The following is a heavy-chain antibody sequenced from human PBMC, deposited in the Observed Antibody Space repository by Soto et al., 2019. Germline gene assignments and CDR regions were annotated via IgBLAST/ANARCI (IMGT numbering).Heavy chain of an antibody. Sequence: PGGSLRLSCAASGFTFSSYAMHWVRQAPGKGLEWVAVISYDGSNKYYADSVKGRFTISRDNSKNTLYLQMNSLRAEDTAVYYCARDMFDYYYGSGDNKWFDPWGQGTLVTVSS. D-gene: IGHD3-10*01. J-gene: IGHJ5*02. V-gene: IGHV3-30-3*01. CDR1: GFTFSSYA. CDR2: ISYDGSNK. CDR3: ARDMFDYYYGSGDNKWFDP.